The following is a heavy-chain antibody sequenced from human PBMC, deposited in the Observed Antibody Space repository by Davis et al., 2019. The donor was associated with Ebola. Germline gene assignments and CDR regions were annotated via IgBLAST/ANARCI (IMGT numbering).Heavy chain of an antibody. J-gene: IGHJ6*02. D-gene: IGHD1-1*01. CDR1: GYTFTNYY. Sequence: AASVKVSCKASGYTFTNYYMHWVRQAPGQGLEWMGWMNPKSGNTGYAEKFQGRVTMTRNTSISTAYMELSNLRSEDTAVYYCASIRNDGMDVWGQGTTVTVSS. CDR3: ASIRNDGMDV. V-gene: IGHV1-8*02. CDR2: MNPKSGNT.